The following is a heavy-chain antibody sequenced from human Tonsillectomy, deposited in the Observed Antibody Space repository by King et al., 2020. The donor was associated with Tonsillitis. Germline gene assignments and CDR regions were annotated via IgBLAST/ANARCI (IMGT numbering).Heavy chain of an antibody. CDR2: IYHSVNT. Sequence: VQLQESGPGLVKPSQTLSLTCTVSGGSISGGDHYWSWIRQHPGKGLEWVGDIYHSVNTYYNPSLKSRLTISVDTSKNQFSLKLTSVTAADTAVYYCSKYEGGVFDPWGQGTLVTVSS. CDR1: GGSISGGDHY. V-gene: IGHV4-31*03. CDR3: SKYEGGVFDP. D-gene: IGHD2-15*01. J-gene: IGHJ5*02.